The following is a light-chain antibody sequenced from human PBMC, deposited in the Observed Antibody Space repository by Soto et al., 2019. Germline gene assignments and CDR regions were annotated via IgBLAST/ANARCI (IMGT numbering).Light chain of an antibody. CDR1: QGISSY. V-gene: IGKV1-9*01. CDR3: QQLNSYPY. CDR2: AAS. J-gene: IGKJ3*01. Sequence: DIQLTQSPSFLSASVGDRVTITCRASQGISSYLAWCQQKPGKAPKLLIYAASTLQSGVPSRFSGSGSGTEFTLTISSLQPEEFATYYCQQLNSYPYFGPGTKVDIK.